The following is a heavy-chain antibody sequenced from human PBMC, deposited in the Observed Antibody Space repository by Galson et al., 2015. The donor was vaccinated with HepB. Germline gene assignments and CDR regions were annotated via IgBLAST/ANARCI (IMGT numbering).Heavy chain of an antibody. CDR1: GYTFTGYY. J-gene: IGHJ4*02. CDR3: ARSTWDGYNLSY. CDR2: INPNSGGT. D-gene: IGHD5-24*01. Sequence: SVKVSCKASGYTFTGYYMHWVRQAPGQGLEWMGRINPNSGGTNYAQKFQGRVTMTRDTSISTAYMELSRLRSDDTAVYYCARSTWDGYNLSYWGQGTLVTVSS. V-gene: IGHV1-2*06.